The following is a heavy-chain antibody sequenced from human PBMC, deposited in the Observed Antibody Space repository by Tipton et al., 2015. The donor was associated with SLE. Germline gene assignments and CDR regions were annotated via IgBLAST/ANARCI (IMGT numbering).Heavy chain of an antibody. J-gene: IGHJ2*01. CDR1: GFTFSNYE. CDR2: ISTSGSTI. Sequence: SLRLSCTASGFTFSNYEINWVRQAPGKGLEWISYISTSGSTIYYADSVKGRFTVSRDNAKNSLYLQMNSLRAEDTAVYYCARDTFGGIIINWYFDLWGRGTLVTVSS. CDR3: ARDTFGGIIINWYFDL. V-gene: IGHV3-48*03. D-gene: IGHD3-16*02.